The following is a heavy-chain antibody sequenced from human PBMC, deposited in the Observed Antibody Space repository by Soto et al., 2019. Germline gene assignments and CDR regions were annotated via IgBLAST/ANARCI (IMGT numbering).Heavy chain of an antibody. V-gene: IGHV4-38-2*01. J-gene: IGHJ4*02. CDR3: ARLKLAGRGCFDY. D-gene: IGHD3-3*02. CDR1: GYSISSGYY. CDR2: IYHSGST. Sequence: PSETLSLTCAVSGYSISSGYYWGWIRQPPGKGLEWIGSIYHSGSTYYNPSLKSRVTISVDTSKNQFSLKLSSVTAADTAVYYCARLKLAGRGCFDYWGQGTLVTV.